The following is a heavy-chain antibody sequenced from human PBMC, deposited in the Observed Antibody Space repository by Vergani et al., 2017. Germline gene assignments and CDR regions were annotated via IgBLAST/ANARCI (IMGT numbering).Heavy chain of an antibody. Sequence: EVQLVESGGGLVQPGRSLRLSCSISGFTFGDYAMSWFRQAPGKGLEWVGLIRRKTYGGTTEYAASVKGRFTISRDDSKSIAYLQMNSLKAEDTAVYYCARDVAYYFETYGNFHYYGMDVWGQGTTVVVSS. J-gene: IGHJ6*02. D-gene: IGHD3-9*01. CDR2: IRRKTYGGTT. V-gene: IGHV3-49*03. CDR3: ARDVAYYFETYGNFHYYGMDV. CDR1: GFTFGDYA.